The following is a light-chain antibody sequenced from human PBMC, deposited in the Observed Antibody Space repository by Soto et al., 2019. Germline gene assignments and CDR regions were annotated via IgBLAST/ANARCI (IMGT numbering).Light chain of an antibody. CDR2: DAS. J-gene: IGKJ4*01. CDR1: QSINTW. CDR3: QQFNSYPLT. V-gene: IGKV1-5*01. Sequence: DIQMTQSPSTLSASIGDRVTITCRASQSINTWLAWYQHKPGKAPNLLIYDASNLESGVPLRFSGSGSGTEFTLTISNLQPDDFATYYCQQFNSYPLTFGGGTKVEIK.